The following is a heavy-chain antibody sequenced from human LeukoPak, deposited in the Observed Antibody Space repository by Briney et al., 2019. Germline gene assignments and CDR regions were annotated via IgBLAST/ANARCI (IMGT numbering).Heavy chain of an antibody. Sequence: GGSLRLSCAASGFTFSSYEMNWVRQAPGKGLEWVSYISSSGSTIYYADSVKGRFTISRDNAKNSLYLRMNSLRAEDTAVYYCARDKARLLWFGELRSYGMDVWGKGTTVTVSS. CDR2: ISSSGSTI. V-gene: IGHV3-48*03. CDR3: ARDKARLLWFGELRSYGMDV. CDR1: GFTFSSYE. D-gene: IGHD3-10*01. J-gene: IGHJ6*04.